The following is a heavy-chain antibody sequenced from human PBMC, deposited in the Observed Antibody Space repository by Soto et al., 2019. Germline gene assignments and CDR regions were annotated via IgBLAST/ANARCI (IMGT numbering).Heavy chain of an antibody. J-gene: IGHJ4*02. D-gene: IGHD3-22*01. CDR1: GYTLTELS. V-gene: IGHV1-24*01. CDR3: AVRGYDSSGYYYRFDY. CDR2: FDPEDGET. Sequence: ASVKVSCKVSGYTLTELSMHWVRQAPGKGLEWMGGFDPEDGETIYAQKFQGRVTMTEDTSTYTAYMELSSLRSEDTAVYYCAVRGYDSSGYYYRFDYWGQGTLVTVSS.